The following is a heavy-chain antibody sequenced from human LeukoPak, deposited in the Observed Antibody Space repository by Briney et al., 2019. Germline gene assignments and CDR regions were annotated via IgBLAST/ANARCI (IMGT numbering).Heavy chain of an antibody. CDR1: GGSISGYY. CDR2: IYYSGNT. CDR3: ARNFGSSWYYFDY. J-gene: IGHJ4*02. Sequence: PSETLSLTCTVSGGSISGYYWSWIRQPPGKGREWSGYIYYSGNTNYNPSLKSRVTISVDTSNNQFSLKLSSVTAADTAVYYCARNFGSSWYYFDYWGQGTLVTVSS. D-gene: IGHD6-13*01. V-gene: IGHV4-59*01.